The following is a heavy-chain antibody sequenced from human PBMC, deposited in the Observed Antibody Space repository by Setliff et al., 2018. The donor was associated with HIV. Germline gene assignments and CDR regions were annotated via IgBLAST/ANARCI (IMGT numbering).Heavy chain of an antibody. D-gene: IGHD2-21*01. J-gene: IGHJ5*01. CDR3: AKLREGHVYSQYDS. Sequence: GGSLRLSCAASGFTFTSYAMNWVRQAPGKGLEWVSGISGSGGGTYYAYSVQGRFTITRDNSQNALYRQMDSLRAEDTAVYHCAKLREGHVYSQYDSWGHGTLVTVSS. CDR1: GFTFTSYA. CDR2: ISGSGGGT. V-gene: IGHV3-23*01.